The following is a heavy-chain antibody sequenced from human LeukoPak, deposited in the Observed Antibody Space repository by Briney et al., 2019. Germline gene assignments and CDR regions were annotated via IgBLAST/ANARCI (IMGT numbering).Heavy chain of an antibody. Sequence: GGSLRLSCAASGFTFSSYAMTWVRQAPGEGLECVSSISPSGGNTYYADSVQGRFSVSRDDSKNTLYLQMNSLRAEDTAVYYCARVSRVPAAMSHYYYYGMDVWGQGTTVAVSS. V-gene: IGHV3-23*01. CDR2: ISPSGGNT. CDR3: ARVSRVPAAMSHYYYYGMDV. CDR1: GFTFSSYA. J-gene: IGHJ6*02. D-gene: IGHD2-2*01.